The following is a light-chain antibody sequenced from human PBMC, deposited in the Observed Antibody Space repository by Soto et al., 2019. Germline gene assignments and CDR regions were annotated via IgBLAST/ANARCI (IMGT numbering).Light chain of an antibody. CDR2: GAS. V-gene: IGKV3-15*01. J-gene: IGKJ2*01. Sequence: EIVMTQSPATLSVSPGERANLSCRASQSVSSNLAWYQQKPGHAPRLLIYGASTRATCIPARFSGSGSGTESTLTISILQSEDFSVYYCQQYNNWPYTFGQCTKLEIK. CDR3: QQYNNWPYT. CDR1: QSVSSN.